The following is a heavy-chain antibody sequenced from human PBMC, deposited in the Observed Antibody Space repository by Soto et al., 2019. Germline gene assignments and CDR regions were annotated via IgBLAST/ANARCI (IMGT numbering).Heavy chain of an antibody. CDR1: GFTVSSNY. CDR3: ARERGRYCSGGSCYSGWYYYYYGMDV. V-gene: IGHV3-53*01. CDR2: IYSGGST. Sequence: PGGSLRLSCAASGFTVSSNYMSWVHQAPGKGLEWVSVIYSGGSTYYADSVKGRFTISRDNSKNTLYLQMNSLRAEDTAVYYCARERGRYCSGGSCYSGWYYYYYGMDVWGQGTTVTVSS. J-gene: IGHJ6*02. D-gene: IGHD2-15*01.